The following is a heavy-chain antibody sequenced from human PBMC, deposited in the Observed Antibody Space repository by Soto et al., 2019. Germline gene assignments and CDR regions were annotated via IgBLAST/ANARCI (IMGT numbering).Heavy chain of an antibody. CDR3: ATRSPAFDY. J-gene: IGHJ4*02. CDR1: GYTFTSFG. V-gene: IGHV1-18*01. CDR2: ITTDKGKT. Sequence: ASVKVSCKTSGYTFTSFGISWVRQAPGQGLEWMGWITTDKGKTNYAQKFQGRVTMTTDASTSTAYMELRSLRSDDTAVYYCATRSPAFDYWGQGTQVTVSS.